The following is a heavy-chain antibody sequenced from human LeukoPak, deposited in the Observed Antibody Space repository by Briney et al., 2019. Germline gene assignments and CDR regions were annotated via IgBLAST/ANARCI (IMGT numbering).Heavy chain of an antibody. D-gene: IGHD1-26*01. J-gene: IGHJ5*02. CDR2: ISAYNGNT. V-gene: IGHV1-18*01. CDR1: GYTFTSYG. Sequence: ASVKVSCKASGYTFTSYGISWVRQAPGQGLEWMGWISAYNGNTNYAQKLQGRVTMTTDTSTSTAYMELRSLRSDDTAVYYCARVRPIVGATNWFDPWGQGTLVTVSS. CDR3: ARVRPIVGATNWFDP.